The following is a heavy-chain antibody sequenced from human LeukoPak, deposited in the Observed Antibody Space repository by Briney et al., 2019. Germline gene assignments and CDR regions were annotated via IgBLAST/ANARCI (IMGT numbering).Heavy chain of an antibody. CDR3: ARDHLPAGAPGYYMDV. D-gene: IGHD4/OR15-4a*01. J-gene: IGHJ6*03. Sequence: SETLSLTCTVSGVSVSSHFWSWIRQPPGKGLEWIRYIYNSGITNYNPSLKSRVSMSVDTSKNQFSLMLRSVTAADTAVYYCARDHLPAGAPGYYMDVWGKGTTVTVSS. CDR2: IYNSGIT. V-gene: IGHV4-59*02. CDR1: GVSVSSHF.